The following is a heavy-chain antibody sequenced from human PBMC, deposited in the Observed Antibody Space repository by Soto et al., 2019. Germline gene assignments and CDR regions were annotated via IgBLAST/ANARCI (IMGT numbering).Heavy chain of an antibody. Sequence: EVRLMESGGGLVQPGGSLRLSCASSGFTLSMSAVNWVRQAPGKGLEWVSYISDSGDRTYYADSVKGRFTISRDRSKNTVSLQMDSLRAEDTAVYYCAKDRGIIVKACDAVDVWGQVTKVTVSS. V-gene: IGHV3-23*01. CDR2: ISDSGDRT. J-gene: IGHJ3*01. CDR1: GFTLSMSA. CDR3: AKDRGIIVKACDAVDV. D-gene: IGHD3-16*02.